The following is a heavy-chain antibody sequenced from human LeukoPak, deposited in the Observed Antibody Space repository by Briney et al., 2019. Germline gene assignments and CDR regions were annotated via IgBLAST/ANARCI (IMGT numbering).Heavy chain of an antibody. Sequence: ASVKVSCKASGYTFTGYYMHWVRQAPGQGLEWMGWISPNSGGTNYAQKFQGRVTMTRDTSISTAYMELSRLRSDDTAVYYCARDHGYSSSWYSRYYYYYGMDVWGQGTTVTVSS. V-gene: IGHV1-2*02. CDR3: ARDHGYSSSWYSRYYYYYGMDV. CDR1: GYTFTGYY. CDR2: ISPNSGGT. J-gene: IGHJ6*02. D-gene: IGHD6-13*01.